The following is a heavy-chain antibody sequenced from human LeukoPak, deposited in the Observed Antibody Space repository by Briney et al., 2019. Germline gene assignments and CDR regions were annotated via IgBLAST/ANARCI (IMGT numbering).Heavy chain of an antibody. V-gene: IGHV3-30-3*01. CDR1: GFTFSNYA. CDR2: TSFDESTK. Sequence: GGSLRLSCAASGFTFSNYAMHWVRQPPGKGLEWVAVTSFDESTKYYADSVKGRFTISRDNARKSVYLQMNSLRAEDTAVYYCARDRPGGYFDYWGQGTLVAVSS. J-gene: IGHJ4*02. CDR3: ARDRPGGYFDY. D-gene: IGHD3-16*01.